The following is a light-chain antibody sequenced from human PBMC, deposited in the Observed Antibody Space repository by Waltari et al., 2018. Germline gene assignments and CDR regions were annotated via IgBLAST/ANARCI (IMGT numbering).Light chain of an antibody. Sequence: DAVMPQSPLSLPVSLGQPASISCKSSQSLVFSDEKTYLHWFHQRPGQSPRRLIYKVSERDSGVPDSVSGSGSGTDFILKISRVGCVFVGVYYCMQRTNWPRTFGQGTTV. CDR2: KVS. V-gene: IGKV2-30*01. CDR1: QSLVFSDEKTY. CDR3: MQRTNWPRT. J-gene: IGKJ1*01.